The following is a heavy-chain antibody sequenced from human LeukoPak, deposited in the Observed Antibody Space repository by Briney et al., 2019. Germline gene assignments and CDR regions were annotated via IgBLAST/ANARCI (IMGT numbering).Heavy chain of an antibody. CDR1: GFTFTSSA. D-gene: IGHD3-9*01. J-gene: IGHJ4*02. Sequence: SVKVSCKASGFTFTSSAVQWVRQARGQRLEWIGWIVVGSGNTNYAQKFQERVTITRDMSTSTAYMELSSLRSEDTAVYYCAAGLGYFDWLPPLGYWGQGTLVTVSS. V-gene: IGHV1-58*01. CDR3: AAGLGYFDWLPPLGY. CDR2: IVVGSGNT.